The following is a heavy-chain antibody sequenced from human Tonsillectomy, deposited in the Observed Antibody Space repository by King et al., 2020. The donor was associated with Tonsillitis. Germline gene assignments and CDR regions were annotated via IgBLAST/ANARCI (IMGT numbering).Heavy chain of an antibody. CDR2: ISYDGTNK. D-gene: IGHD3-16*01. J-gene: IGHJ4*02. Sequence: VQLVESGGGVVQPGRSLRLSCAASGFTFSSYAMHWVRQAPGKGLEWVAIISYDGTNKYYTDSVKGRFTISRDNSKNTLSLQMNSLRTKDTAVYYCARGSYALWGQGTLVTVSS. CDR1: GFTFSSYA. CDR3: ARGSYAL. V-gene: IGHV3-30-3*01.